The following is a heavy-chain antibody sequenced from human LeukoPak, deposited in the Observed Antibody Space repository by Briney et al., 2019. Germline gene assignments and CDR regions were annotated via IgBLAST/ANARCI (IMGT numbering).Heavy chain of an antibody. Sequence: PSETLSLTCTVSGGSISSGGYYWSWIRQHPGKGLEWIGYIYYSGSTYYNPSLKSRVTISVDTSKNQFSLKLSSVTAADTAVYYCARGGSGWSNWFDPWGQGTLVTVSS. J-gene: IGHJ5*02. V-gene: IGHV4-31*03. CDR3: ARGGSGWSNWFDP. CDR2: IYYSGST. D-gene: IGHD6-19*01. CDR1: GGSISSGGYY.